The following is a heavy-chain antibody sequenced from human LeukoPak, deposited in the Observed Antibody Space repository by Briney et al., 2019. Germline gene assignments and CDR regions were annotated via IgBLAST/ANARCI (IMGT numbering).Heavy chain of an antibody. D-gene: IGHD2-2*02. CDR1: RYTFTSYV. Sequence: ASVKVSCKASRYTFTSYVISWVPQAPGQGLEWMGWISAYNGNTNYAQKLQGRVTMTTDTSTSTDYMELRSLRSDDTAVYYCARGYCSSTSCYIEDNWFDPWGQRTLVTVSS. J-gene: IGHJ5*02. V-gene: IGHV1-18*01. CDR2: ISAYNGNT. CDR3: ARGYCSSTSCYIEDNWFDP.